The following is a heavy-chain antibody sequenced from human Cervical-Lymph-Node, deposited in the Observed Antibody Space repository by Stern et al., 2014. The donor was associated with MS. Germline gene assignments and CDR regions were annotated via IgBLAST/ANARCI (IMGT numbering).Heavy chain of an antibody. CDR1: GFTIDDYA. Sequence: EVQLVESGGHSVQPGRSLRLSCAASGFTIDDYAMHWVRQASGKGLEWVSGILRNSGNIGYAVSVKGRFTISRDDAKNSLYLQMNSLRPEDTALYYCVRDKGVISAAFGYWGQGTLVTVSS. CDR3: VRDKGVISAAFGY. J-gene: IGHJ4*02. CDR2: ILRNSGNI. V-gene: IGHV3-9*01. D-gene: IGHD3-3*01.